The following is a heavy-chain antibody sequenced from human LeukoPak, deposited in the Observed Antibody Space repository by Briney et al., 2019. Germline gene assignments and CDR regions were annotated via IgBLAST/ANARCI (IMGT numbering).Heavy chain of an antibody. V-gene: IGHV3-23*01. J-gene: IGHJ4*02. D-gene: IGHD6-13*01. CDR2: ISVNGGTT. Sequence: GGSLRLSCAASGFTFSSYAMTWVRQAPGKGLEWVSSISVNGGTTYYADSVKGRFTISRDNSKNTMYLQMNSLRAEDTAVYYCATDVNTPIGYWGQGTLVTVSS. CDR3: ATDVNTPIGY. CDR1: GFTFSSYA.